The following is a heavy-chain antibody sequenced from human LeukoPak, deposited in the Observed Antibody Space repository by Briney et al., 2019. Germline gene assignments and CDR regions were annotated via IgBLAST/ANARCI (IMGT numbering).Heavy chain of an antibody. V-gene: IGHV3-21*06. CDR1: EFTFSRYT. D-gene: IGHD1-26*01. Sequence: GGSLRLSCAASEFTFSRYTMNWVRQAPGKGLEWVSSISTGSTYKYYADSVKGRFTNSRDNAKNSLFLQMNSLRAEDTAVYYCARSPLSGSYHDYWGQGTLVTVSS. CDR3: ARSPLSGSYHDY. J-gene: IGHJ4*02. CDR2: ISTGSTYK.